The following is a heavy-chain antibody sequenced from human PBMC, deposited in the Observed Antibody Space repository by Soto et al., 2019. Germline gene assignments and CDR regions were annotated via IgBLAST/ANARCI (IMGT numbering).Heavy chain of an antibody. CDR1: GGNFRTYA. D-gene: IGHD4-4*01. V-gene: IGHV1-69*13. Sequence: SPLRVYYKASGGNFRTYAISWLRKAPGQGLEWMGGIIPIFGTANYAQKFQGRVTITADESTSTAYMELSSLRSEDTAVYYCARDYSNYVGRGWGFDPWGQGPLVTVSS. CDR2: IIPIFGTA. J-gene: IGHJ5*02. CDR3: ARDYSNYVGRGWGFDP.